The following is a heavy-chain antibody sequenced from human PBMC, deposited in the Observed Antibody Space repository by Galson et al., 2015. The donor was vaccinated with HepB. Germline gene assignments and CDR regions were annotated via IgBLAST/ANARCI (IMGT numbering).Heavy chain of an antibody. V-gene: IGHV1-8*01. Sequence: SVKVSCKASGYTFTSYDINWVRQATGQGLEWMGWMNPNSGNTGYAQKFQGRVTMTRNTSISTAYMELSSLRSEDTAVYYCARDYDFWSGYHRAFDPWGQGTLVTVSS. CDR1: GYTFTSYD. J-gene: IGHJ5*02. D-gene: IGHD3-3*01. CDR2: MNPNSGNT. CDR3: ARDYDFWSGYHRAFDP.